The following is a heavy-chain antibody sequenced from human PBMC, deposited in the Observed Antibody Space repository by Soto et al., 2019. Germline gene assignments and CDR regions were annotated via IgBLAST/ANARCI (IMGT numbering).Heavy chain of an antibody. J-gene: IGHJ6*02. CDR2: INAGNGNT. D-gene: IGHD5-18*01. CDR3: ARVAEYSYGYGYYSYGMDV. Sequence: VQVSCKASGYTFTSYAMHWVRQAPGQRLKWMGWINAGNGNTKYSQKFKGRVTITRDTSASTAYLELSSLRSEDTAVYYCARVAEYSYGYGYYSYGMDVWGQGTTVTVSS. CDR1: GYTFTSYA. V-gene: IGHV1-3*01.